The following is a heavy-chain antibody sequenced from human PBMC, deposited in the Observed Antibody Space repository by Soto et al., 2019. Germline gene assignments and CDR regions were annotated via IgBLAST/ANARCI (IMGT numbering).Heavy chain of an antibody. D-gene: IGHD4-17*01. Sequence: ASVKVSCKASGYTFTSYARHWGRQAPGQRLEWMGWINAGNGNTKYSQKFQGRVTITRDTSASTAYMELSSLRSKDTAVYYCARSHDYVPFYWGQGTLVTVSS. CDR3: ARSHDYVPFY. J-gene: IGHJ4*02. V-gene: IGHV1-3*01. CDR1: GYTFTSYA. CDR2: INAGNGNT.